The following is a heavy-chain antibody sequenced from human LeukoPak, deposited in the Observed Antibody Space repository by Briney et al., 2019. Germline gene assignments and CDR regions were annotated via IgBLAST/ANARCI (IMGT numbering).Heavy chain of an antibody. V-gene: IGHV1-18*01. Sequence: ALVRVSCKASGYTFSSYGISWVRQAPGQGLEWMGWVSAYNGDTNYAQELQGRVTMTTDTSTNTAYMELRSLTFDDTAVYYCARGLWFGELDYGMDVWGQGTTVAVSS. CDR1: GYTFSSYG. J-gene: IGHJ6*02. CDR2: VSAYNGDT. D-gene: IGHD3-10*01. CDR3: ARGLWFGELDYGMDV.